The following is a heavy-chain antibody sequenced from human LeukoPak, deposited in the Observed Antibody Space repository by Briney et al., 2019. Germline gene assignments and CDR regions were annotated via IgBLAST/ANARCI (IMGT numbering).Heavy chain of an antibody. CDR3: AKARGSRGGFDI. D-gene: IGHD2-15*01. CDR1: GFTFSSYA. J-gene: IGHJ3*02. Sequence: PGGSLRLSCAASGFTFSSYAIHWVRQAPGKGLEWVAVTSSDGSNKYYADSVKGRFTISRDNSKNTVFLQMNSLRAEDTAVHYCAKARGSRGGFDIWGQGTMVIVSS. V-gene: IGHV3-30*18. CDR2: TSSDGSNK.